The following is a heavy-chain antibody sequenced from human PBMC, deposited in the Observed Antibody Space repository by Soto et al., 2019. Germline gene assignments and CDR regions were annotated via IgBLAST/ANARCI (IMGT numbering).Heavy chain of an antibody. CDR3: ARGRGLYGSGSYNYFDY. Sequence: ASVKVSCKASGYTFTSYYMHWVRQAPGQGLEWMGIINPSGGSTSYAQKFQGRVTMTRDTSTSTVYMELSSLRSEDTAVYYCARGRGLYGSGSYNYFDYWGQGTLVTVSS. J-gene: IGHJ4*02. D-gene: IGHD3-10*01. CDR1: GYTFTSYY. CDR2: INPSGGST. V-gene: IGHV1-46*03.